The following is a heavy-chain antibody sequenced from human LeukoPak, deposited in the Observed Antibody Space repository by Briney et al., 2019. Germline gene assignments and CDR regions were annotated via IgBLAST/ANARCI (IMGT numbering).Heavy chain of an antibody. Sequence: PGGSLRPSCAASGFTFSSSWMSWVRQAPGKGLEWVANIKQDGSETNYVDSVKGRFTISRDNAKNSLYLQMNSLRAKDTAVYYCARPRVPDSWGQGTLVTVSS. CDR1: GFTFSSSW. CDR3: ARPRVPDS. CDR2: IKQDGSET. J-gene: IGHJ4*02. V-gene: IGHV3-7*01.